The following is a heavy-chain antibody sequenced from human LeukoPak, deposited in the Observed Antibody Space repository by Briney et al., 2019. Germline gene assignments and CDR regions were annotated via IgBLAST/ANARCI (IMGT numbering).Heavy chain of an antibody. Sequence: PGGSLRLSCAASGFTFNNAWMSWVRQAPGKGLGWGGHIKRKTDGGTRDYAAPVKGRFIISRDDSTNTLYLQMNNLKTEDTAVYYCTAYYGFLSGTTLDYWGQGTLVTVSS. CDR1: GFTFNNAW. D-gene: IGHD3-3*01. V-gene: IGHV3-15*01. CDR3: TAYYGFLSGTTLDY. CDR2: IKRKTDGGTR. J-gene: IGHJ4*02.